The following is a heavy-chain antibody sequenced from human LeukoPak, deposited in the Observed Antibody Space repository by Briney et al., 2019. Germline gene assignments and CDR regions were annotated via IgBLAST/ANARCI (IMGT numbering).Heavy chain of an antibody. CDR2: IIPIFGTA. V-gene: IGHV1-69*05. D-gene: IGHD3-10*01. CDR1: GGTFSSYA. J-gene: IGHJ5*02. Sequence: ASVKVSFKASGGTFSSYAISWVRQAPGQGLEWMGGIIPIFGTANYAQKFQGRVTITTDESTSTAYMELSSLRSEDTAVYYCAREVAGSSSLNWFDPWGQGTLVTVSS. CDR3: AREVAGSSSLNWFDP.